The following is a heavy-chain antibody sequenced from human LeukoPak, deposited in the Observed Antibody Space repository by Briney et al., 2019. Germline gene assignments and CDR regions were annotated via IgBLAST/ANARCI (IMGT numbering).Heavy chain of an antibody. V-gene: IGHV3-48*04. CDR1: GFTFSSYS. J-gene: IGHJ1*01. CDR2: ISSSSSTI. CDR3: ARDILTGSQSRFQH. D-gene: IGHD3-9*01. Sequence: GFLRLSCAASGFTFSSYSMTWVRQAPGKGLEWVSYISSSSSTIYYADSVKGRFTISRDNAKNSLYLQMNSLRAEDTAVYYCARDILTGSQSRFQHWGQGTLVTVSS.